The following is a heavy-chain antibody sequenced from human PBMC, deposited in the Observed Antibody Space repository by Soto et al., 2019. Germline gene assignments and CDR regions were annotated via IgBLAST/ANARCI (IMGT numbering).Heavy chain of an antibody. Sequence: QITLKESGPTLVKPTQTLTLTCTFSGFSLSTSGVGVGWIRQPPGKAPEWLAIIYWDDDKRYSPFLKSGLTITKDTSKNQVVLTMTNVDPVDTATYYCAHRILGLPFDYWGQGTLVTVSS. CDR3: AHRILGLPFDY. J-gene: IGHJ4*02. CDR1: GFSLSTSGVG. CDR2: IYWDDDK. D-gene: IGHD3-16*01. V-gene: IGHV2-5*02.